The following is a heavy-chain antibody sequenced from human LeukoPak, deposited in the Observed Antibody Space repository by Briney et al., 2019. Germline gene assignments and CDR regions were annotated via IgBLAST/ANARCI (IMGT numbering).Heavy chain of an antibody. J-gene: IGHJ4*02. CDR3: ARDLLASPTF. CDR1: GFTFSVRG. D-gene: IGHD2-8*02. CDR2: IPSSGNDI. V-gene: IGHV3-21*01. Sequence: GGSLSLSCVASGFTFSVRGMTWVRQAPGKGLEWVSTIPSSGNDIYYADSVKGRFTISKDNAKNSLYLQMNSLRDEDTAAYYCARDLLASPTFWGQGTLVTVSS.